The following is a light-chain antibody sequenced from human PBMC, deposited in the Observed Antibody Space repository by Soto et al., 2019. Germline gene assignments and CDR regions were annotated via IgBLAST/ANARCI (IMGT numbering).Light chain of an antibody. J-gene: IGKJ4*01. V-gene: IGKV3-20*01. Sequence: EIVLTQSPGTLSVSPGERATLSCRASQSVGRNYLAWCQQKPGQAPRLLIYDASSRATGIPDRFSGSGSGTDFTLTISRLEPEDFAVYYCQQYASSPLTFGGGTKVETK. CDR1: QSVGRNY. CDR3: QQYASSPLT. CDR2: DAS.